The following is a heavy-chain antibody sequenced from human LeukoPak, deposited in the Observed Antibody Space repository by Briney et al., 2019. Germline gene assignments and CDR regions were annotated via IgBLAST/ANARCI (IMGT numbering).Heavy chain of an antibody. CDR1: GYTFAGYY. J-gene: IGHJ3*02. CDR3: ARVRFLEWFFDAFDI. Sequence: ASVKVSCKASGYTFAGYYMHWVRQAPGQGLEWMGWINPNIVGTNYTQKLQSRVTMTRDTSISTAYMELSRLRSDDADVYYCARVRFLEWFFDAFDIWGQGTMVTVSS. V-gene: IGHV1-2*02. D-gene: IGHD3-3*01. CDR2: INPNIVGT.